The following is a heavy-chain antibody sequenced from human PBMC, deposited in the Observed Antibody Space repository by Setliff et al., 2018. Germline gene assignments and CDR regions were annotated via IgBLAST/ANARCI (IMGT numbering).Heavy chain of an antibody. V-gene: IGHV1-18*01. CDR1: GYTFAKYG. CDR2: ISGYNGYT. CDR3: VRDRAAIVVGPPTAAFDI. J-gene: IGHJ3*02. D-gene: IGHD2-2*01. Sequence: ASVKVSCKAFGYTFAKYGTSWVRHAPGQGLEWMGWISGYNGYTVYAQKLQGRVTLTTDTSTGTAYMEVRSLRSDDTAQYYCVRDRAAIVVGPPTAAFDIWGQGTMVTVSS.